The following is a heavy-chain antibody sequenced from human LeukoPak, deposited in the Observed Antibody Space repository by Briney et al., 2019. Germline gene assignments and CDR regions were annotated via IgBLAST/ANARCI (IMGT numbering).Heavy chain of an antibody. CDR1: GYTFTDYY. J-gene: IGHJ4*02. Sequence: GASVKVSCKASGYTFTDYYMHWVQQAPGKGLEWMGRVDPEDGETIYAQKLQGRVTMTTDTSTSTAYMELRSLRSDDTAVYYCARDGDGITGTTGDYWGQGTLVTVSS. V-gene: IGHV1-69-2*01. CDR3: ARDGDGITGTTGDY. D-gene: IGHD1-7*01. CDR2: VDPEDGET.